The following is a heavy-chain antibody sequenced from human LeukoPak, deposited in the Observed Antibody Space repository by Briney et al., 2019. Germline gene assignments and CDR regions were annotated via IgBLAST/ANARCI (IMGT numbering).Heavy chain of an antibody. J-gene: IGHJ5*02. Sequence: GASVKVSCKASGYAFTSYAMHWVRQAPGQRLEWMGWINAGNGNTKYSQKFRGRVTITRDTSASTAYMELSSLRSEDTAVYYCARGPPPIEQWLVGRRGNWFDPWGQGTLVTVSS. V-gene: IGHV1-3*01. D-gene: IGHD6-19*01. CDR3: ARGPPPIEQWLVGRRGNWFDP. CDR2: INAGNGNT. CDR1: GYAFTSYA.